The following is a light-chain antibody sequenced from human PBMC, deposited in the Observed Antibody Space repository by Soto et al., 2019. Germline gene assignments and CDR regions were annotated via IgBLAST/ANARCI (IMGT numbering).Light chain of an antibody. Sequence: EIMWPKPAATLSLSPGERATLSCRASQSVSSYLAWYQQKPGQAPRLLIYDASNRATGIPARFSGSGSGTDFTLTISSLEPEDFAVYYCQQRSNWPPFGQGTRLEIK. CDR1: QSVSSY. CDR3: QQRSNWPP. J-gene: IGKJ5*01. V-gene: IGKV3-11*01. CDR2: DAS.